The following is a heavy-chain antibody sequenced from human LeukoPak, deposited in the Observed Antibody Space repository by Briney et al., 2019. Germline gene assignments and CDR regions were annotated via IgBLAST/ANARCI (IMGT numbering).Heavy chain of an antibody. Sequence: GGSLRLSCAASGFMFSSYSMKWVRQAPGKGLEWISYISSKSTSIYYADSVKGRFTISRDNSKNTLYLQMNSLRAEDTAVYYCATTPYYYGSGIAYWGQGTLVTVSS. CDR1: GFMFSSYS. D-gene: IGHD3-10*01. J-gene: IGHJ4*02. CDR3: ATTPYYYGSGIAY. CDR2: ISSKSTSI. V-gene: IGHV3-48*01.